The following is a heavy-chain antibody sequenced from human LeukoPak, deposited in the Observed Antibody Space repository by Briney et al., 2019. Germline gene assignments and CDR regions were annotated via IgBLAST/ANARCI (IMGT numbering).Heavy chain of an antibody. CDR1: GFTYTNYW. J-gene: IGHJ4*02. Sequence: GGSLRLSCAASGFTYTNYWVSWFRQAPGQGLEWVASIKQDGSERYYVDSVKGRFTISRDNAKNSLFLQLSSLRVEDTAIYYCARGSMHVYHLYTDYWGQGTLVTVSS. D-gene: IGHD3-16*01. CDR3: ARGSMHVYHLYTDY. CDR2: IKQDGSER. V-gene: IGHV3-7*01.